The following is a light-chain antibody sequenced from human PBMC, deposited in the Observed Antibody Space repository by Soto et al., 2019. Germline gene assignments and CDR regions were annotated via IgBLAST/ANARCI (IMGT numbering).Light chain of an antibody. V-gene: IGKV1-39*01. Sequence: DIQMTQSPSFLSASVGDRVTITCRASQSISSYLNWYQQKPGKAPKLLIYAAFSLQSGVPSRFSGSGSATDFTLTISSLQPEDFATYFCQQSYATPYTFGQGTKLEIK. CDR3: QQSYATPYT. CDR2: AAF. CDR1: QSISSY. J-gene: IGKJ2*01.